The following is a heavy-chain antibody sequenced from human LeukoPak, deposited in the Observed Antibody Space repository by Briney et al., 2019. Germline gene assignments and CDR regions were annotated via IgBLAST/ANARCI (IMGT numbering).Heavy chain of an antibody. J-gene: IGHJ4*02. D-gene: IGHD4-11*01. V-gene: IGHV3-33*06. Sequence: GKSLRLSCTTSGFTFSHFGMHWVRQAPGKGLEWAAVIWSDGTDKYYGDSVKGRFTISRDNSENTVYLQMNSLRVEDTAVYYCAKDAQRGFDFSNSLESWGQGTLVTVSS. CDR2: IWSDGTDK. CDR3: AKDAQRGFDFSNSLES. CDR1: GFTFSHFG.